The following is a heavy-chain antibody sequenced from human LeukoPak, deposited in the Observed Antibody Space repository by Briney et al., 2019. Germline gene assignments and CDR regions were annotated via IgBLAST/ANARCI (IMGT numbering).Heavy chain of an antibody. J-gene: IGHJ6*03. CDR1: RYTFTGYY. Sequence: ASVKVSCKASRYTFTGYYMHWVRQAPGQGLEWMGWINPNSGGTNYAQKFRGRVSLTRDTSTSTAYMELNSLRSDDTAVYYCARCGSGTDLYDYYFMDVWGKGTTVTVSS. D-gene: IGHD3-10*01. V-gene: IGHV1-2*02. CDR2: INPNSGGT. CDR3: ARCGSGTDLYDYYFMDV.